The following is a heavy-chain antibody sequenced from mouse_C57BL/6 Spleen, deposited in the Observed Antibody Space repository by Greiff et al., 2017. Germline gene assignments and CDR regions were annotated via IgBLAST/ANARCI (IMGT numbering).Heavy chain of an antibody. CDR2: ISYDGSN. Sequence: EVKLQESGPGLVKPSQSLSLTCSVTGYSITRGYYWNWIRQFPGNKLEWMGYISYDGSNNYNPSLKNRISITRDTSKNQFFLKLNSVTTEDTATYYCARVDYDYDVDDYCGQGTTLTVSS. V-gene: IGHV3-6*01. CDR1: GYSITRGYY. D-gene: IGHD2-4*01. CDR3: ARVDYDYDVDDY. J-gene: IGHJ2*01.